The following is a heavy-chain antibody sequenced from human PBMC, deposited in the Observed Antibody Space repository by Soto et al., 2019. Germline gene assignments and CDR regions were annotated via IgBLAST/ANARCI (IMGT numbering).Heavy chain of an antibody. V-gene: IGHV1-58*02. Sequence: ASVKVSCKASGFTFTSSAMQWVRQARGQRLEWIGWIVVGSGNTNYAQKFQERVTITRDMSTSTAYMELSSLRSEDTAVYYCAADRELELRFDYWGQGTLVTVSS. CDR2: IVVGSGNT. J-gene: IGHJ4*02. CDR1: GFTFTSSA. CDR3: AADRELELRFDY. D-gene: IGHD1-7*01.